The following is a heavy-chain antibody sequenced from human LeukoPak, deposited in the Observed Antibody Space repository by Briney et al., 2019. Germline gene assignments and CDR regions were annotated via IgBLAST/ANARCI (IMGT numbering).Heavy chain of an antibody. V-gene: IGHV4-61*02. J-gene: IGHJ6*03. CDR1: GGSISSGSYY. CDR2: IYYSGST. D-gene: IGHD3-16*01. CDR3: ARDWSWGVGQGSMDV. Sequence: SQTLSLTCTVSGGSISSGSYYWSWIRQPAGKGLEWIGSIYYSGSTYYNPSLKSRVTISVDTSKNQFSLKLSSVTAADTAVYYCARDWSWGVGQGSMDVWGKGTTVTVSS.